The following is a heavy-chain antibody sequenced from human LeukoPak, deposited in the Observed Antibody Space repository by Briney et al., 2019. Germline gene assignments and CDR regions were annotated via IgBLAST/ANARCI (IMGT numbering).Heavy chain of an antibody. V-gene: IGHV4-34*01. Sequence: SETLSLTCAVYGGSFSGYYWSWIRQPPGKGLEWIGEINHSGSTNYNPSLKSRVTISVDTSKNQFSLKLSSVTAAGTAVYYCARPVPGSNGWYNNYWGQGTLVTVSS. D-gene: IGHD6-19*01. CDR3: ARPVPGSNGWYNNY. CDR1: GGSFSGYY. J-gene: IGHJ4*02. CDR2: INHSGST.